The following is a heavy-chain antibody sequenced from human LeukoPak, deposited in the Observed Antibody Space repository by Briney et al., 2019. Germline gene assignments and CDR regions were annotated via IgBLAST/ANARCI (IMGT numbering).Heavy chain of an antibody. V-gene: IGHV1-2*02. D-gene: IGHD3-9*01. CDR3: ARVSTNYDILTGYYTSYFDY. CDR1: GYTFTGYY. J-gene: IGHJ4*02. CDR2: INPNSGGT. Sequence: ASVKVSCKASGYTFTGYYMHWVRQAPGQGLEWMGWINPNSGGTNYAQKFQGRVTMTRDTPISTAYMELSRLRSDDTAVYYCARVSTNYDILTGYYTSYFDYWGQGTLVTVSS.